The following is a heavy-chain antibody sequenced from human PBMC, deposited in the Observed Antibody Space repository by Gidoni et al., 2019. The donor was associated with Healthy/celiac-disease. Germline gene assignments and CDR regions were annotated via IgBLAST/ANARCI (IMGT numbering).Heavy chain of an antibody. J-gene: IGHJ4*02. CDR1: GFTFSSYS. V-gene: IGHV3-21*01. CDR2: ISSSSSYI. D-gene: IGHD6-19*01. Sequence: EVQLVESGGGLVKPGGSLRLSCAASGFTFSSYSMNWVRQAPGKGLEWVSSISSSSSYIYYADSVKGRFTISRDNAKNSLYLQMNSLRAEDTAVYYCARDGTTAVATIDYWGQGTLVTVSS. CDR3: ARDGTTAVATIDY.